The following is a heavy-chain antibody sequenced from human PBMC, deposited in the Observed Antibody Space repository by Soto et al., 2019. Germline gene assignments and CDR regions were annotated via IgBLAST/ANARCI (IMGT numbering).Heavy chain of an antibody. J-gene: IGHJ5*02. Sequence: PGGSLRLSCVASGFIFRNYAMSWVRQASGRGLEWVSALSGSGGETFYADSVKGRFTISRDNSKNTLYMQMNSLRAEDTAVYFCARDGYPYDTSVAPFDPWGQGTLVTVS. CDR2: LSGSGGET. CDR3: ARDGYPYDTSVAPFDP. CDR1: GFIFRNYA. V-gene: IGHV3-23*01. D-gene: IGHD3-3*01.